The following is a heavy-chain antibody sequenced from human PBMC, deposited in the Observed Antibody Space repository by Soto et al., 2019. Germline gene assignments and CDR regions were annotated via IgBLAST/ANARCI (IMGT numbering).Heavy chain of an antibody. Sequence: SETPSLTCTISGASTGGYYWSWIRQSPGRGLEWIGYVFSSGSTNYSPSLQSRVAISIDTSKRQFFLKLTSVTAADTALYYCARHWWSSGSYLVFDSWGQGTQVTVSS. CDR3: ARHWWSSGSYLVFDS. CDR2: VFSSGST. V-gene: IGHV4-59*08. D-gene: IGHD6-19*01. J-gene: IGHJ4*02. CDR1: GASTGGYY.